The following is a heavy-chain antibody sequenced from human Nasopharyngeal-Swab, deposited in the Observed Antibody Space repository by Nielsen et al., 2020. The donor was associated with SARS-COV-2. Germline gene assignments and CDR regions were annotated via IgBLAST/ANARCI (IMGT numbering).Heavy chain of an antibody. CDR2: ISGYNGKT. CDR1: GYSFINYG. V-gene: IGHV1-18*01. Sequence: ASVKVSCKASGYSFINYGITWVRQAPGEGLEWMGWISGYNGKTHDAQKFQGRVTLTTDTPTSTGYLELRSLTSDDTAVYYCARERDGTVDPDAFDIWGQGTRVTVSS. D-gene: IGHD3/OR15-3a*01. CDR3: ARERDGTVDPDAFDI. J-gene: IGHJ3*02.